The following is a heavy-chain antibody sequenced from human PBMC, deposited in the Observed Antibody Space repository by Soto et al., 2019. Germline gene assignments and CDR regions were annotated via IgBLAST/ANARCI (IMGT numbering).Heavy chain of an antibody. V-gene: IGHV4-30-4*01. CDR3: ARAGFSYGHLLF. Sequence: PSEILSLTCNVSGGPIKTGDYYWNWIRQPPGKGLEWIGYVFYSGATNYSPSLKSRAAISMDTSKNQFSLSLTSVTAADTAVCYCARAGFSYGHLLFWGQGIRVTVSS. J-gene: IGHJ4*02. CDR1: GGPIKTGDYY. D-gene: IGHD3-10*01. CDR2: VFYSGAT.